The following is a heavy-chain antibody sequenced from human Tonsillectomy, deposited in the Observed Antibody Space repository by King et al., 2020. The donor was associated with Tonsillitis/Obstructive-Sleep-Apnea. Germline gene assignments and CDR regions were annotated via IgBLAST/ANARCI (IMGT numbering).Heavy chain of an antibody. CDR3: ARCSGYEYYFDY. J-gene: IGHJ4*02. D-gene: IGHD5-12*01. V-gene: IGHV4-61*01. CDR2: IYYSGST. Sequence: QLQESGPGLVKPSETLSLTCTVSGGSVSSGSYYWSWIRQPPGKGLEWIGYIYYSGSTNYNPSLKSRVTISVDTSKNQFSLKLSSVTAADTAVYYCARCSGYEYYFDYWGQGTLVTVSS. CDR1: GGSVSSGSYY.